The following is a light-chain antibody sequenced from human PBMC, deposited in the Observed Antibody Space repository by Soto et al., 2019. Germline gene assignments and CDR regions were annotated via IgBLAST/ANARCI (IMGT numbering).Light chain of an antibody. CDR1: SSDVGGYNY. V-gene: IGLV2-14*01. CDR2: GVS. J-gene: IGLJ1*01. Sequence: QSALTQPASVSGSPGQSITISCTGTSSDVGGYNYVSWYQQYPGKAPKLMIYGVSNRPSGVSNRFSGSKSGNTASLTISGLQADDEADYYCNSYAGSSDVFGTGTKVNVL. CDR3: NSYAGSSDV.